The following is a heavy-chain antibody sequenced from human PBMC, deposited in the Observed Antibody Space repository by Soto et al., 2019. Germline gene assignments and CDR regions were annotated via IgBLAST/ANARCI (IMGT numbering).Heavy chain of an antibody. CDR2: IGTAGDT. D-gene: IGHD3-10*01. CDR1: GFTFSSFD. Sequence: EVQLVESGGGLVQPGGSLRLSCAASGFTFSSFDMHWVRQAAGEGLEWVSAIGTAGDTYYPDSVKGRFTISRDNAKNSVLLQMNSLRAGDTVVYYCARGYHGSGSRHGLDVWGQGTTVTVSS. J-gene: IGHJ6*02. CDR3: ARGYHGSGSRHGLDV. V-gene: IGHV3-13*04.